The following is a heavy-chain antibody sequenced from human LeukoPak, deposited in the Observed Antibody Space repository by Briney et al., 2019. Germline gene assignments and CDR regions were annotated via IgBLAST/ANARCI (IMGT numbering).Heavy chain of an antibody. CDR1: GFTFSDYY. CDR3: ARVPGWDTVTSPYFDY. CDR2: ISSSGSII. D-gene: IGHD4-11*01. J-gene: IGHJ4*02. V-gene: IGHV3-11*04. Sequence: PGGSLRLSCAASGFTFSDYYMSWIRQAPGKGLEWVSYISSSGSIIYYADSVKGRFTISRDNAKNSLYLQMNSLRAEDTAVYYCARVPGWDTVTSPYFDYWGQGTLVTVSS.